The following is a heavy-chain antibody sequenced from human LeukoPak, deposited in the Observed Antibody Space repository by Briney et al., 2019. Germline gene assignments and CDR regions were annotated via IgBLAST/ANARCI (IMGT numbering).Heavy chain of an antibody. J-gene: IGHJ4*02. CDR3: ARVEGSSGPKDY. V-gene: IGHV3-21*01. D-gene: IGHD6-19*01. CDR1: GFTFSSYG. CDR2: ISGSSSYI. Sequence: GGSLRLPCAASGFTFSSYGMNWVRQAPGKGLEWVSSISGSSSYIDYADSVKGRFTISRDNARKSLYLQMNSLRVEDTAVYYCARVEGSSGPKDYWGQGTLVTVSS.